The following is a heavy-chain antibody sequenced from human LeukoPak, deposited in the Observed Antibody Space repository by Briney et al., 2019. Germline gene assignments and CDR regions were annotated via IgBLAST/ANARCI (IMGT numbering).Heavy chain of an antibody. CDR3: ARGGVQLWLHPLDY. J-gene: IGHJ4*02. CDR2: ISYDGSNK. CDR1: GFTFSSYA. Sequence: PGGSLRLSCAASGFTFSSYAMHWVRQAPGKGLEWVAVISYDGSNKYYADSVKGRSTISRDNSKNTLYLQMNSLRAEDTAVYYCARGGVQLWLHPLDYWGQGTLVTVSS. D-gene: IGHD5-18*01. V-gene: IGHV3-30*04.